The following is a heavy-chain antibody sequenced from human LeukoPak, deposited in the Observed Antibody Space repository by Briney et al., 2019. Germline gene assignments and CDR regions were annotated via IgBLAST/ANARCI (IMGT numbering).Heavy chain of an antibody. CDR1: GYTFTSYY. Sequence: ASVKVSCKASGYTFTSYYMSWVRQAPGQGLEWMGWINPNSGGTNYAQKFQGRVTMTRDTSISTAYMELSRLRSDDTAVYYCAKRREVVVVVAATGYYYSYMDVWGKGTTVTVS. CDR2: INPNSGGT. CDR3: AKRREVVVVVAATGYYYSYMDV. J-gene: IGHJ6*03. D-gene: IGHD2-15*01. V-gene: IGHV1-2*02.